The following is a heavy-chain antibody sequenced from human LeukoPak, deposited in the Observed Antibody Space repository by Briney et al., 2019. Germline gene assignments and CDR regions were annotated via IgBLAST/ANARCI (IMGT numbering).Heavy chain of an antibody. CDR3: ARDPNIVATIYRYFDL. CDR2: ISSSGSYT. CDR1: GFTFSNYS. D-gene: IGHD5-12*01. V-gene: IGHV3-21*01. J-gene: IGHJ2*01. Sequence: GGSLRLSCAASGFTFSNYSMNWVRQAPGKGLEWVSSISSSGSYTYYADSVKGRFTISRDNAKNSLYPQMNSLRAEDTAVYYCARDPNIVATIYRYFDLWGRGTLVTVSS.